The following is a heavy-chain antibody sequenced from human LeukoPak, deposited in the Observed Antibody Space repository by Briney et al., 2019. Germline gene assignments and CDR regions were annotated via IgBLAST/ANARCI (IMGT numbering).Heavy chain of an antibody. CDR1: GYTFTSYG. J-gene: IGHJ4*02. V-gene: IGHV1-18*01. D-gene: IGHD6-13*01. CDR2: ISAYNGNT. Sequence: ASVKVSCKASGYTFTSYGISWVRQAPGQGLEWMGWISAYNGNTNYAQKLQGRVTMTTDTSTSTAYMELRSLRSDDTAVYYCARVPLTRAAAGYFDYWGQGTLVTVSS. CDR3: ARVPLTRAAAGYFDY.